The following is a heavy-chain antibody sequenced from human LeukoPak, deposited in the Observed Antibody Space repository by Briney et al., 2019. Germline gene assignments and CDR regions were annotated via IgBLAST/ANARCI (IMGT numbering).Heavy chain of an antibody. J-gene: IGHJ4*02. Sequence: PGGSLRLSCAASGFTFSSYSMNWVRQAPGKGLEWVSSISSSSSYIYYADSEKGRFTISRDNAKNPLYLQMNSLRAEDTAVYYCARDFWYSSGPTHWGQGTLVTVSS. CDR2: ISSSSSYI. D-gene: IGHD6-19*01. CDR1: GFTFSSYS. CDR3: ARDFWYSSGPTH. V-gene: IGHV3-21*01.